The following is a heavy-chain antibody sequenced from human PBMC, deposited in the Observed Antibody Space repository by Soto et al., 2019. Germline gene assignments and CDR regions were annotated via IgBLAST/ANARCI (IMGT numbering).Heavy chain of an antibody. CDR2: ISANGAAT. Sequence: GGSLRLSCSGSGFTFSSHNMHWVRQAPGKGLESVSAISANGAATYYTDSTKGRFTISRDNSKNMVFLQMSSLRVEDKDVYYCVREVDLPWGPGSLVTVSS. CDR1: GFTFSSHN. CDR3: VREVDLP. J-gene: IGHJ5*02. V-gene: IGHV3-64D*09.